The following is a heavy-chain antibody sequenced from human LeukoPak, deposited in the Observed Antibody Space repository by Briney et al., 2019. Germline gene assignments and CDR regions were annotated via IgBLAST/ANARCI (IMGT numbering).Heavy chain of an antibody. CDR1: GVTVSTYA. CDR3: ARDNEGEDYDLWSGYYNNWFDP. D-gene: IGHD3-3*01. J-gene: IGHJ5*02. Sequence: ASVKVSCKASGVTVSTYAISWVRQAPGQGLEWMGRIIPIFGTVKYAQRFQGRVTITADKSTNTAYMELSSVRSEDTAVYYCARDNEGEDYDLWSGYYNNWFDPWGQGTLVTVSS. CDR2: IIPIFGTV. V-gene: IGHV1-69*06.